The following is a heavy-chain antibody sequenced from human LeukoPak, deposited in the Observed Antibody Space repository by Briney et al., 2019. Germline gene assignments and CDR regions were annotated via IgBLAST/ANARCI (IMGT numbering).Heavy chain of an antibody. CDR3: ARAASGSGWYGGDY. V-gene: IGHV1-18*01. CDR1: GYTFTSYG. J-gene: IGHJ4*02. CDR2: ISAYNGNT. D-gene: IGHD6-19*01. Sequence: ASVKVSCKASGYTFTSYGISWVRQAPGQGLEWMGWISAYNGNTNYAQKLQGRVAMTTDTSTSTAYMELRSLRSDDTAVYYCARAASGSGWYGGDYWGQGALVIVSS.